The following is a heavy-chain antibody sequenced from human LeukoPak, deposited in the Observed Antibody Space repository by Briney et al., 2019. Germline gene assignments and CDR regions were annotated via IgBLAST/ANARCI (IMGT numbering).Heavy chain of an antibody. Sequence: GGSLRLSCAASGFTFSSYWMSWVRQAPGKGREWVANIKQDGSEKYYVDSVKGRFTISRDNAKNSLYLQMNSLRAEDTAVYYCARDPTGITMIVVVPWGQGTLVTVSS. J-gene: IGHJ4*02. CDR1: GFTFSSYW. D-gene: IGHD3-22*01. V-gene: IGHV3-7*01. CDR3: ARDPTGITMIVVVP. CDR2: IKQDGSEK.